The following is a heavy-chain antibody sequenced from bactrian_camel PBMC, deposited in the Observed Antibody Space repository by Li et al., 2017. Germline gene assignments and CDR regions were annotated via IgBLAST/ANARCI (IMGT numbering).Heavy chain of an antibody. CDR2: INPGGDKA. Sequence: VQLVESGGGLVQPGGSLRLSCAASGFTFSNHWMHWVRQAPGKGLEWLSTINPGGDKADYANSVKGRFTISRDNAKNTVTLQLNDLQTEDMAMYYCAKAPELETMDSWGQGTQVTVS. CDR1: GFTFSNHW. J-gene: IGHJ4*01. CDR3: AKAPELETMDS. D-gene: IGHD4*01. V-gene: IGHV3S1*01.